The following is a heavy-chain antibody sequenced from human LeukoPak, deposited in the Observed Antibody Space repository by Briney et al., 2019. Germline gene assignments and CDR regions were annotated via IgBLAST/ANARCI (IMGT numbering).Heavy chain of an antibody. J-gene: IGHJ4*02. D-gene: IGHD4-17*01. V-gene: IGHV3-30*09. CDR3: TREVYGAHYFDY. CDR2: ISYDGSNK. Sequence: GGSLRLSCAASGFTFGAYAMHWVRQAPGRGLGWVAVISYDGSNKYYADSVKGRFAISRDNSKNALYLQMISLRAEDTAVYYCTREVYGAHYFDYWGQGTLVTVSS. CDR1: GFTFGAYA.